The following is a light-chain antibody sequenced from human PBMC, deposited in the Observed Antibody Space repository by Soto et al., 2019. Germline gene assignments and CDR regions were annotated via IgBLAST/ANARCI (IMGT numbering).Light chain of an antibody. CDR2: DVS. CDR3: SSYGGASAPVL. V-gene: IGLV2-14*03. Sequence: QSALTQPASVSGSPGQSITISCTGTSSDVGHYNYVSWYQHHPGKAPKLMIYDVSHRPSGVSNRLSGFKSGNTASLTISGLQAEDEADYYCSSYGGASAPVLFGGGTKLTVL. J-gene: IGLJ3*02. CDR1: SSDVGHYNY.